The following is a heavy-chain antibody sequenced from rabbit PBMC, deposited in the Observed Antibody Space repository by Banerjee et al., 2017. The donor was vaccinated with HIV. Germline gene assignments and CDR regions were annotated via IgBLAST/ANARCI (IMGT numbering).Heavy chain of an antibody. CDR2: IYTGSGST. CDR3: ARWGGYYFNL. Sequence: QEQLEESGGGPVQPEGSLTLTCTASGFSFSSSYWICWVRQAPGKGLEWNGCIYTGSGSTYYASWAKGRFTISKTSSTTVTLQMTSLTAADTATYFCARWGGYYFNLWGQGTLVTVS. CDR1: GFSFSSSYW. D-gene: IGHD3-1*01. V-gene: IGHV1S45*01. J-gene: IGHJ4*01.